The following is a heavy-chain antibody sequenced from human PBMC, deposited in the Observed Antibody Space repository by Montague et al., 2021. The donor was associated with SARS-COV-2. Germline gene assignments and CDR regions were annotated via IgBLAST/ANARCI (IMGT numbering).Heavy chain of an antibody. V-gene: IGHV4-31*03. CDR1: GGSISGDNYY. CDR3: ARNRGWGSRGAGYIDL. J-gene: IGHJ2*01. Sequence: TLSLTCTVSGGSISGDNYYWTWIRQHPGKGLEWIAYNYYTGXTXYXXXXQXRLKTSLDTSKNQFSLTLTSVTPADTAIYYGARNRGWGSRGAGYIDLWGRGTLVTVSS. CDR2: NYYTGXT. D-gene: IGHD7-27*01.